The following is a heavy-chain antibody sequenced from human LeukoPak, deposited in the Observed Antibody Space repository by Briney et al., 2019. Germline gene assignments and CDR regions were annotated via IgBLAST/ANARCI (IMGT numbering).Heavy chain of an antibody. CDR2: INHSGST. CDR1: GGSFSGYY. V-gene: IGHV4-34*01. Sequence: SETLSLTCAVYGGSFSGYYWSWIRQPPGKGLEWIGEINHSGSTNYNPSLKSRVTISVDTSKNQFSLKLSSVTAADTAVYYCARHRNHFDYWGQGTLVTVSS. J-gene: IGHJ4*02. CDR3: ARHRNHFDY. D-gene: IGHD1-14*01.